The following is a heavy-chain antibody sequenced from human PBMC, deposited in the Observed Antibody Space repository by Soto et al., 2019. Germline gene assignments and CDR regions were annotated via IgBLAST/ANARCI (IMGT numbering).Heavy chain of an antibody. CDR3: ARGQAWQYDRSRPNYFDY. D-gene: IGHD3-22*01. J-gene: IGHJ4*02. CDR2: INHSGIT. Sequence: SETLSLTCAIYGGSFSGYSWTWIRQPPGKGLEWIGEINHSGITNYNPSLKSRVTISVDTSKNQFSLKLSSVTAADTAVYYCARGQAWQYDRSRPNYFDYSVQGTLVKVS. CDR1: GGSFSGYS. V-gene: IGHV4-34*01.